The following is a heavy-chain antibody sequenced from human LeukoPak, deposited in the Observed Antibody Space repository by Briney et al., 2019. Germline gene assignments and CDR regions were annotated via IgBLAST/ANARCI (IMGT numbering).Heavy chain of an antibody. D-gene: IGHD6-13*01. Sequence: GASVKVSCKVSGYTLTELSMHWVRQAPGKGLEWMGGFDPEDGETIYAQKFQGRVTMTRDTSISTAYMELSRLRSDDTAVYYCARSSVAAAGDYWGQGTLVTVSS. CDR1: GYTLTELS. V-gene: IGHV1-24*01. J-gene: IGHJ4*02. CDR3: ARSSVAAAGDY. CDR2: FDPEDGET.